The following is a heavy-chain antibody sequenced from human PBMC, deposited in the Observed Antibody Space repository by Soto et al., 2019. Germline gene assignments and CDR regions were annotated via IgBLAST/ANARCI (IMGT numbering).Heavy chain of an antibody. V-gene: IGHV3-30*18. CDR2: ISYDGSNK. D-gene: IGHD2-2*01. Sequence: GSLRLSCAASGFTFSSYGMHWVGQAPGKGLEWVAVISYDGSNKYYADSVKGRFTISRDNSKNTLYLQMNSLRAEDTAVYYCAKTKRVYQLLLYFDYWGQGTLVTVSS. J-gene: IGHJ4*02. CDR1: GFTFSSYG. CDR3: AKTKRVYQLLLYFDY.